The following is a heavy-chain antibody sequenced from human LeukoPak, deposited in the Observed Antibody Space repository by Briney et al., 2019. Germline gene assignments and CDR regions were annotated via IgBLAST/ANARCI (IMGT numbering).Heavy chain of an antibody. D-gene: IGHD6-13*01. CDR1: GYSFTSYW. Sequence: GESLKISCKGSGYSFTSYWISWVRQMPGKGLEWMGRIDPSDSYTNYSPSFQGHVTISADKSISTAYLQWSSLKASDTAMYYCARHYGVYRSSTDWGQETLVTVSS. J-gene: IGHJ4*02. V-gene: IGHV5-10-1*01. CDR3: ARHYGVYRSSTD. CDR2: IDPSDSYT.